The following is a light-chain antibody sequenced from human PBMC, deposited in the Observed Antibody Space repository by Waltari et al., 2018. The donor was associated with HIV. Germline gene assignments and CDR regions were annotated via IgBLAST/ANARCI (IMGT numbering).Light chain of an antibody. V-gene: IGLV5-45*03. J-gene: IGLJ3*02. CDR2: YKSDSDK. CDR3: MIWYGNTWV. CDR1: SDINPGNFR. Sequence: VLTQPSSLSAPPGASATLPCTLRSDINPGNFRLSWYQQRAGSPPRYLLGYKSDSDKQKASGVPSRFSGSSDASANAGILVMSGLQSDDEADYYCMIWYGNTWVFGGGTKLTVL.